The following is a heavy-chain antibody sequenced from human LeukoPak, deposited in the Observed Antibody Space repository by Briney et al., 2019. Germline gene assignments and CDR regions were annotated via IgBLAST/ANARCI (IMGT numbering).Heavy chain of an antibody. CDR1: GYTFTSYC. D-gene: IGHD3-10*01. Sequence: GASVKVSCKASGYTFTSYCISWVRQAPGQGLEWMGWISAYNGNTNYAQKLQGRVTMTTDTSTSTAYMELRSLRSDDTAVYYCARVGAITMVRGVFSYYYGMDVWGQGTTVTVSS. CDR3: ARVGAITMVRGVFSYYYGMDV. V-gene: IGHV1-18*01. J-gene: IGHJ6*02. CDR2: ISAYNGNT.